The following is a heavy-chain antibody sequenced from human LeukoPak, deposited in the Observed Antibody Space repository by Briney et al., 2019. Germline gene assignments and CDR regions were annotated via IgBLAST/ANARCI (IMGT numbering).Heavy chain of an antibody. D-gene: IGHD3-3*01. CDR3: AWQAKLLRFLEWLIDPYYMDV. CDR1: GGSISSSSYY. Sequence: PSETLSLTCTVSGGSISSSSYYWGWIRQPPGKGLEWIGSIYYSGSTYYNPSLKSRVTISVDTSKNQFSLKLSSVTTADTAVYYCAWQAKLLRFLEWLIDPYYMDVWGKGTTVTVSS. J-gene: IGHJ6*03. CDR2: IYYSGST. V-gene: IGHV4-39*01.